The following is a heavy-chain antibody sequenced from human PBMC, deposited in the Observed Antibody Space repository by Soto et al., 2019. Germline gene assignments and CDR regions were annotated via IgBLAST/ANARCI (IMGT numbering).Heavy chain of an antibody. Sequence: GSLRLSCAASGFTFSGYGMHWVRQAPGKGLEWVAVISYDGNTKYYGESVKGRFTVSRDNFKNTLYLQMNSLRAEDTALYYCAKDPGMVRGVIITVSMDVWGQGTTVTVSS. CDR2: ISYDGNTK. V-gene: IGHV3-30*18. J-gene: IGHJ6*02. CDR1: GFTFSGYG. CDR3: AKDPGMVRGVIITVSMDV. D-gene: IGHD3-10*01.